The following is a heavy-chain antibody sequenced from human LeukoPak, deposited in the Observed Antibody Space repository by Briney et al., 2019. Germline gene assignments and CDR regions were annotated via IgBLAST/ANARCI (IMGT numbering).Heavy chain of an antibody. J-gene: IGHJ4*02. CDR3: AKKGLPRGATKIFDY. CDR2: IRTVTSSI. Sequence: GGSLRLSCAVSGFTFSSYSMHWVRQAPGKGLEWVSCIRTVTSSIYYADAVKGRFTVSRDNAKNSLYLEMNRLRAEDPAVYYCAKKGLPRGATKIFDYWGQGTLVAVSS. D-gene: IGHD2-15*01. V-gene: IGHV3-21*01. CDR1: GFTFSSYS.